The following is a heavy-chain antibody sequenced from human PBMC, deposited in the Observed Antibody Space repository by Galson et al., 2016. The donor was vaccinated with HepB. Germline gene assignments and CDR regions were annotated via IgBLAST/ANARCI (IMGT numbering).Heavy chain of an antibody. D-gene: IGHD2-2*01. V-gene: IGHV3-7*05. CDR3: ARERFCSSATCYVGDAFHI. Sequence: SLRLSCAASGFTFSTYYMTWVRQPPGKGLEWVAGIKQDGSEKYYVDSVKGRFTISRDNAKNSLYVQMDSLRAEDTAVYFCARERFCSSATCYVGDAFHIWGQGVMVTVSS. CDR1: GFTFSTYY. J-gene: IGHJ3*02. CDR2: IKQDGSEK.